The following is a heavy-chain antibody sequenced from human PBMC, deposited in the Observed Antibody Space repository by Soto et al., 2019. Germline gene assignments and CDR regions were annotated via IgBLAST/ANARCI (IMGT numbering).Heavy chain of an antibody. CDR3: AKDPVYGDSKWGSDP. CDR2: ITASGGST. Sequence: GGSLRLSCAVSGFNFSRYAMSWVRKAPGKGLEWVSGITASGGSTYYPESVKGRFTISRDNAKNTLELQMNSLRAEDTAVYYCAKDPVYGDSKWGSDPWGQGTLVPVSS. V-gene: IGHV3-23*01. D-gene: IGHD4-17*01. CDR1: GFNFSRYA. J-gene: IGHJ5*02.